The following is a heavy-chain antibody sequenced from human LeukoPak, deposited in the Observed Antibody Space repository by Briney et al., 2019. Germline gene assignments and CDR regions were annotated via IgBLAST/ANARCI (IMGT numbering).Heavy chain of an antibody. CDR1: GFTFSSYE. J-gene: IGHJ4*02. CDR3: ARERPEIDY. Sequence: GGSLRLSCAASGFTFSSYEMNWVRQAPGKGLEWVSYISSSGSTIYYADSVKGRFTISRDNAKNSLYLQMNSLRAEDTAVYYCARERPEIDYWGQGTLATVSS. CDR2: ISSSGSTI. V-gene: IGHV3-48*03.